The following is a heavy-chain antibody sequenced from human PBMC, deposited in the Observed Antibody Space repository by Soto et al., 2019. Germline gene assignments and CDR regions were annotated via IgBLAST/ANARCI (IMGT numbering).Heavy chain of an antibody. CDR3: ARTLGTVDPFDQ. CDR1: GFSFSSYA. CDR2: FSDSGGRT. Sequence: GGSLRLSCAASGFSFSSYAMSWVRQAPGKGLGWVSTFSDSGGRTYYADSVKGRFTISRDNSKNTLYLQMSSLRVEDTAVYYCARTLGTVDPFDQWGQGTLVTV. J-gene: IGHJ4*02. D-gene: IGHD1-1*01. V-gene: IGHV3-23*01.